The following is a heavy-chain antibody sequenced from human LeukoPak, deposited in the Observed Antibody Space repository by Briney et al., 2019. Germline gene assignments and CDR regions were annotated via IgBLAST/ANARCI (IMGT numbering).Heavy chain of an antibody. CDR1: GFTFSSYG. Sequence: GGSLRLPCAASGFTFSSYGMHWVRQAPGKGLEWVAVISYDGSNKHYADYVKGRFTISRDNSKNTLYLQMNSLSAEGTAVNYCAKTGGPGSGSYTALVAAFDIWGQGTMVTASS. D-gene: IGHD3-10*01. CDR3: AKTGGPGSGSYTALVAAFDI. V-gene: IGHV3-30*18. CDR2: ISYDGSNK. J-gene: IGHJ3*02.